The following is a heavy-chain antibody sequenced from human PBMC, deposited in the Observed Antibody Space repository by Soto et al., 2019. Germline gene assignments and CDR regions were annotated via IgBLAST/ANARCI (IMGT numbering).Heavy chain of an antibody. CDR3: TTDSLYYYDSSGYGPTFDY. V-gene: IGHV3-15*01. CDR2: VKSKTDGGTI. Sequence: PGGSLRLSCAASGFTFSNAWMSWVRQAPGKGLEWVGRVKSKTDGGTIDYAAPVKGRFTISRDDSKNTLYLQMNSLKTEDTAVYYCTTDSLYYYDSSGYGPTFDYWGQGTLVTVS. J-gene: IGHJ4*02. D-gene: IGHD3-22*01. CDR1: GFTFSNAW.